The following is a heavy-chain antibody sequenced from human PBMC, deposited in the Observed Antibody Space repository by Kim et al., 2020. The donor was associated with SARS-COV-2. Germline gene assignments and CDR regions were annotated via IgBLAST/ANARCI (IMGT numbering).Heavy chain of an antibody. CDR1: GFTFSGYW. D-gene: IGHD6-6*01. CDR2: IKDDGRAT. V-gene: IGHV3-7*03. J-gene: IGHJ4*02. Sequence: GGSLRLSCAASGFTFSGYWMSWVRQAPGKGLEWVANIKDDGRATYYAGSLKGRFTISRDNAKNSLYLQMNSLRADDTAMYYCARSLAGYGTRHFDFWGQGTLVTVSS. CDR3: ARSLAGYGTRHFDF.